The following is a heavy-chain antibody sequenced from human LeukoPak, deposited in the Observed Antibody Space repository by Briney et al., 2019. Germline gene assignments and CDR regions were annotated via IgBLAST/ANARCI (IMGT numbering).Heavy chain of an antibody. CDR3: ARGVAISSSGWYDTFDY. Sequence: GGSLRLSCAASGFTFSNSAMYWVRQAPGKGLEFVSVISNNGDRTYYADSVKGRFTISRDNSKNTLYLQMGSLRADDMGVYYCARGVAISSSGWYDTFDYWGQGALVTISS. V-gene: IGHV3-64*02. D-gene: IGHD6-19*01. CDR2: ISNNGDRT. CDR1: GFTFSNSA. J-gene: IGHJ4*02.